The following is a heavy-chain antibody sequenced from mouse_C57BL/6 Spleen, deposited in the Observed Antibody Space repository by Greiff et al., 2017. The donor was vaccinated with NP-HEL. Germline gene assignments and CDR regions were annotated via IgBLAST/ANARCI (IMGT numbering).Heavy chain of an antibody. V-gene: IGHV1-54*01. Sequence: QVQLQQSGAELVRPGTSVKVSCKASGYAFTNYLIEWVKQRPGQGLEWIGVINPGSGGTNYNEKFKGKATLTADKSSSTAYMQLSSLKSEDSAVYFCARVYYGSKDYWGQGTTLTVSS. D-gene: IGHD1-1*01. CDR2: INPGSGGT. CDR1: GYAFTNYL. J-gene: IGHJ2*01. CDR3: ARVYYGSKDY.